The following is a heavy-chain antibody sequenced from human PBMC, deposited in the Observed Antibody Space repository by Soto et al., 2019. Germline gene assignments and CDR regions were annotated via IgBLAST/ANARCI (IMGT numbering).Heavy chain of an antibody. CDR3: ARQYYDFWSGYNYGMDG. V-gene: IGHV1-8*01. D-gene: IGHD3-3*01. Sequence: QVQLVQSGAEVKKPGASVKVSCKASGYTFTSYDINWVRQATGQGLEWMGWMNPNNGNTGYAQKFQGRVSMTRNTPISTAYMELSSLRSEDTAVYYCARQYYDFWSGYNYGMDGWGQGTTVTVSS. J-gene: IGHJ6*02. CDR1: GYTFTSYD. CDR2: MNPNNGNT.